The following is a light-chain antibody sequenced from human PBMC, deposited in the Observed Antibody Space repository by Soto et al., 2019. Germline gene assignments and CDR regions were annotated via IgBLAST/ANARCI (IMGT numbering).Light chain of an antibody. J-gene: IGLJ1*01. CDR1: TSNIGSNS. CDR3: ATWDDSLSGFYV. Sequence: QSVLTQPPSVSATPGQRVTVSCSGSTSNIGSNSVNWVQHLPATAPKLLIYNNYQRPSGVPDRFSGSKSGTSASLAISGLQAEDEADYYCATWDDSLSGFYVFGTGTKLTVL. V-gene: IGLV1-44*01. CDR2: NNY.